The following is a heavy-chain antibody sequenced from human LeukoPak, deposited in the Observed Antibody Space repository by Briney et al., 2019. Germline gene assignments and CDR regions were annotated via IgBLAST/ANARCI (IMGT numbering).Heavy chain of an antibody. Sequence: PGGSLRLSCAASGLTFSSYAMTWVRQAPGKGLEGVSGISGNGGTTYYADSVKGRFTISRDNSKNMLYLQMDSLRIEDTAVYYCAKGGRWDYYDSSHWGQGTMVTVSS. V-gene: IGHV3-23*01. J-gene: IGHJ3*01. CDR1: GLTFSSYA. D-gene: IGHD3-22*01. CDR3: AKGGRWDYYDSSH. CDR2: ISGNGGTT.